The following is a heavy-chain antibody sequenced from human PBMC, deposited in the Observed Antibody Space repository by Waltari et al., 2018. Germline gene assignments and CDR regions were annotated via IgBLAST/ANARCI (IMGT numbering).Heavy chain of an antibody. CDR2: ISYDGSNK. J-gene: IGHJ4*02. Sequence: QVQLVESGGGVVQPGRSLRLSCAASGFTFSSYAMPSVRQAPGKGLEWVAVISYDGSNKYYADSVKGRFTISRDNSKNTLYLQMNSLRAEDTAVYYCARDGDSSGYSHSFDYWGQGTLVTVSS. V-gene: IGHV3-30-3*01. CDR1: GFTFSSYA. CDR3: ARDGDSSGYSHSFDY. D-gene: IGHD3-22*01.